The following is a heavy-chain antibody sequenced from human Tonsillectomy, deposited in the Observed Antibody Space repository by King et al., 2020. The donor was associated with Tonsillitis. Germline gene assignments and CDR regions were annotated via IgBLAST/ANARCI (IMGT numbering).Heavy chain of an antibody. Sequence: VQLVESGGGLVQPGGSLRLSCAASGVTFSSYAMSWVRPAPGKGLEWVSLIFSGSITRYYADSVKGRFTISRDDSTNTLYLQMDSLRAEEAAVYYCVEYGNGGACLDDFDLWGQGTMVTVSS. CDR1: GVTFSSYA. CDR2: IFSGSITR. CDR3: VEYGNGGACLDDFDL. V-gene: IGHV3-23*03. J-gene: IGHJ3*01. D-gene: IGHD2-21*02.